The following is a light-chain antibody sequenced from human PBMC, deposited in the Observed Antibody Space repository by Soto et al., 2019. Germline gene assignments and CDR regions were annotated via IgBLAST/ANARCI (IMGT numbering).Light chain of an antibody. V-gene: IGKV3-20*01. CDR3: QQYGSSPRT. J-gene: IGKJ2*01. CDR2: GAS. CDR1: QSVSSSY. Sequence: EIMLTQSPGTLSLSPGERANLSCRASQSVSSSYLAWYQQKPGQAPRLLIYGASSRATGIPDRFSGSGSGTDFTLTISRLEPEDFAVYYCQQYGSSPRTFGQGTKLEIK.